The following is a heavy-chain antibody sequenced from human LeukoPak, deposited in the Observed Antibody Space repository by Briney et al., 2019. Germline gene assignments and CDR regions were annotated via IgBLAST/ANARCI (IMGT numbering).Heavy chain of an antibody. V-gene: IGHV3-7*01. D-gene: IGHD6-19*01. CDR2: ILPDGSEK. CDR3: GRLARNAWYAVDY. CDR1: DFTFSFYW. J-gene: IGHJ4*02. Sequence: EGSLRLSCAASDFTFSFYWMTWVRQAPGEGLEWVANILPDGSEKYYLDSVKGRFTISRDNPTNSLYLQINSLRAEDTALYYCGRLARNAWYAVDYWGQRTLVTVSS.